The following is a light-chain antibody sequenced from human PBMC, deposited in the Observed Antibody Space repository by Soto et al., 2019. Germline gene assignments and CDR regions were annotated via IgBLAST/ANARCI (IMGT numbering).Light chain of an antibody. V-gene: IGKV3-11*01. CDR2: AAS. Sequence: EIVLTQSPATRSLSPGERATLSCRASQSVSSSLAWNQQKPGQAPRLLIYAASNRATDIPARFSGSGSGTDFTLTISSLAPEDVAFYYCLQRSGSPWTFGQESKVEIK. CDR3: LQRSGSPWT. CDR1: QSVSSS. J-gene: IGKJ1*01.